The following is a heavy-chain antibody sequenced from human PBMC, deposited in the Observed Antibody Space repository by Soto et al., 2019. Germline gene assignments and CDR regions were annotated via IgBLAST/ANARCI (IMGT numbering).Heavy chain of an antibody. CDR1: GGSISSSSYY. CDR3: ARAGGPNWFDP. Sequence: PSETLSLTCTVSGGSISSSSYYWGWIRQPPGKGLEWIGSIYYSGSTYYNPSLKSRVTISVDTSKNQFSLKLSSVTAADTAVYYCARAGGPNWFDPWGQGTLVTVSS. J-gene: IGHJ5*02. D-gene: IGHD1-26*01. V-gene: IGHV4-39*07. CDR2: IYYSGST.